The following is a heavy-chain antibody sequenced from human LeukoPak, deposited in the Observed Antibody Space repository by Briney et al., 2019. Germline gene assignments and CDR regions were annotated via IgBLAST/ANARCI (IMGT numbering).Heavy chain of an antibody. D-gene: IGHD3-22*01. CDR2: IKHDGSEK. V-gene: IGHV3-7*03. J-gene: IGHJ4*02. CDR1: GFTFSNYW. CDR3: ARGTYYYDSSPYTFDY. Sequence: GGSLRLSCVVSGFTFSNYWMSWVRQAPGKGLEWVANIKHDGSEKYYVDSVKGRFTISRDNAKNSLYLQMNRLRAEDTAVYYCARGTYYYDSSPYTFDYWGQGTLVTVSS.